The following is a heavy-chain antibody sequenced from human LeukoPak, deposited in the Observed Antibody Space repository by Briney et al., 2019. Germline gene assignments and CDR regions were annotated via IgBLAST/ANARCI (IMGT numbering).Heavy chain of an antibody. Sequence: SGPTLVKPTQTLTLTCTFSGFSLSTSGVGVGWIRQPPGKALEWLAPIYWNDYKRYSPSLKSRLTITKDTSKNQVALTMTNMDPVDTATYYCAHRLSIPYFDSWGQGTLVTVSS. J-gene: IGHJ4*02. CDR1: GFSLSTSGVG. CDR3: AHRLSIPYFDS. D-gene: IGHD5/OR15-5a*01. V-gene: IGHV2-5*01. CDR2: IYWNDYK.